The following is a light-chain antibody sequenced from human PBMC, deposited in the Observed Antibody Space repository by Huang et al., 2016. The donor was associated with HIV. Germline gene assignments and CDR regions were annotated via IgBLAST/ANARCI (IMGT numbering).Light chain of an antibody. CDR2: GAS. CDR1: QSVRSNTY. J-gene: IGKJ2*01. CDR3: QQYGSSPPFP. V-gene: IGKV3-20*01. Sequence: EIVLTQSPGTLSLSPGERATLSCRASQSVRSNTYLAWYQQKPGQPPRLLIYGASNRATGIPERFSGSGSGTDFTLTITRLEPEDSAVYYCQQYGSSPPFPFGQGTKLEIK.